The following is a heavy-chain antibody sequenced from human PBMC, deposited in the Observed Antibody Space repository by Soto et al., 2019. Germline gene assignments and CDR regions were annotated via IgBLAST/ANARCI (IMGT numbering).Heavy chain of an antibody. V-gene: IGHV3-30-3*01. CDR3: ARDDWGYCSSTSCRAFDI. CDR2: ISYDGSNK. D-gene: IGHD2-2*01. CDR1: GFTFSSYA. J-gene: IGHJ3*02. Sequence: QVQLVESGGGVVQPGRSLRLSCAASGFTFSSYAMHWVRQAPGKGLEWVAVISYDGSNKYYADSVKGRFTISRDNSKNTLYLQMNSLRAEDTAVYYCARDDWGYCSSTSCRAFDIWGQGTMVTVSS.